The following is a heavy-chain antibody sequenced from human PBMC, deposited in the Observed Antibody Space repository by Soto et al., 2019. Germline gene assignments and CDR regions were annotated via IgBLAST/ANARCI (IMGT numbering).Heavy chain of an antibody. CDR1: GGSFSGYF. D-gene: IGHD3-3*01. CDR2: VNDSGST. Sequence: PSETLSLTCAVSGGSFSGYFWSWIRQPPGRGLEWIGEVNDSGSTNYNPSLKSLVTISVDTPKNQFSLTLRSMTAADTAVYYCASARFLTILQYFFDYWGQGALVTVSS. CDR3: ASARFLTILQYFFDY. J-gene: IGHJ4*02. V-gene: IGHV4-34*01.